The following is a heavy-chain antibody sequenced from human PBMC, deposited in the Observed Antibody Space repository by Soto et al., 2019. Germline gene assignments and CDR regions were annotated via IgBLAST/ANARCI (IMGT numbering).Heavy chain of an antibody. CDR2: ISYDGRNK. J-gene: IGHJ1*01. D-gene: IGHD4-4*01. Sequence: QVQLVESGGGVVQPGRSLRLSCAASRFPFSNYAIHWVRQAPGKGLEWVAVISYDGRNKDYSESVKGRFTISRDDSENTMYLQMNNLRPEDTAVYYCARDPSPYSQFFQHWGRGTLVTVSS. V-gene: IGHV3-30-3*01. CDR1: RFPFSNYA. CDR3: ARDPSPYSQFFQH.